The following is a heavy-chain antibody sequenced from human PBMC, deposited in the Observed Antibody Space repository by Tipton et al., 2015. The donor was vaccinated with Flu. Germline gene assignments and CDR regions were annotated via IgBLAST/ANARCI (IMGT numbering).Heavy chain of an antibody. J-gene: IGHJ4*02. D-gene: IGHD2-2*01. CDR3: ARGGGPYCSSTSCYATDY. CDR1: GGTFSSYA. CDR2: ISPMFGTA. V-gene: IGHV1-69*01. Sequence: QSGPEVKKPGSSVKVSCKASGGTFSSYALNWVRQAPGQGLEWMGGISPMFGTANYAQKFQGRVTINADESTSTAYMELSSLRSEDTAVYYCARGGGPYCSSTSCYATDYWGQGTLVTVSS.